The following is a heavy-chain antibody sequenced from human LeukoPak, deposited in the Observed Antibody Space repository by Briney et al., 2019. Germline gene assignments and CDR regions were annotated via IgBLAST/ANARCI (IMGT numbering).Heavy chain of an antibody. CDR1: GGSISSGSYY. CDR2: IYTSGST. D-gene: IGHD6-13*01. CDR3: ARGESDYSSSWYWFDP. Sequence: SSETLSLTCTVSGGSISSGSYYWSWIRQPAGKGLEWIGRIYTSGSTNYNPSLESRVTISVDTSKNQFSLKLSSVTAADTAVYYCARGESDYSSSWYWFDPWGQGTLVTVSS. V-gene: IGHV4-61*02. J-gene: IGHJ5*02.